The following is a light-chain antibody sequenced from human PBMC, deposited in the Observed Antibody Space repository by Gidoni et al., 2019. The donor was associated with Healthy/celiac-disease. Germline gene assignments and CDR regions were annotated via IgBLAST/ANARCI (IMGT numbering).Light chain of an antibody. CDR3: QQSYSTPRT. V-gene: IGKV1-39*01. Sequence: DIQMTQSPSSLSASVGDRVTITCRASQSISSYLNWYQQKPGEAPKLLLYAGSSLQSGVPSRFRGSGSGTDFTLLISSMQPEDFATYYCQQSYSTPRTFGQGTRVEIK. CDR1: QSISSY. CDR2: AGS. J-gene: IGKJ1*01.